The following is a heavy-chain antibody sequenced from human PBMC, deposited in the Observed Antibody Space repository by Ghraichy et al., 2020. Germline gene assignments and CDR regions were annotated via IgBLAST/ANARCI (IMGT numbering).Heavy chain of an antibody. V-gene: IGHV3-21*01. D-gene: IGHD3-9*01. CDR3: ASLIWGYYDILTGRPLDY. CDR1: GFTFSSYS. Sequence: GGSLRLSCAASGFTFSSYSMNWVRQAPGKGLEWVSSISSCSSYIYYADSVKGRFTISRDNAKNSLYLQMNSLRAEDTAVYYCASLIWGYYDILTGRPLDYWGQGTLVTVSS. CDR2: ISSCSSYI. J-gene: IGHJ4*02.